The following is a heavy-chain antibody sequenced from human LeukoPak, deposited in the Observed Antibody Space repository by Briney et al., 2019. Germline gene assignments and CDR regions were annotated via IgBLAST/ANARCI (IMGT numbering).Heavy chain of an antibody. J-gene: IGHJ4*02. CDR1: GYRFTTHW. CDR2: IHPVDSDT. Sequence: GESLHIPSQASGYRFTTHWIGWGRHPPGKGLEWMGIIHPVDSDTKYSPSFQGQVTISADKSINTAYRHWSRLEASDTAIYYWARRLNSNDWAPPVDYWGQGTLVAVSS. V-gene: IGHV5-51*01. D-gene: IGHD6-19*01. CDR3: ARRLNSNDWAPPVDY.